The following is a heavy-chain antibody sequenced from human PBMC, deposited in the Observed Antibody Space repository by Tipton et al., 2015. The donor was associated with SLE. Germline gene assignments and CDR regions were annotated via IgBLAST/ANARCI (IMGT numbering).Heavy chain of an antibody. CDR1: GFNFGDYA. CDR3: ARELLPLYGMDV. J-gene: IGHJ6*02. V-gene: IGHV3-49*03. Sequence: SLRLSCRTSGFNFGDYAMSWFRQAPGKGLEWVGFIGSKRHSGTTEYAASVKGRFSISRDNSKNTLYLQMNSLRAEDTAVYYCARELLPLYGMDVWGQGTTVTVSS. CDR2: IGSKRHSGTT.